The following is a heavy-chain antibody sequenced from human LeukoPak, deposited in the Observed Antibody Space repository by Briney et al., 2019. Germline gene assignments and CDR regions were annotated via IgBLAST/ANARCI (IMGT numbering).Heavy chain of an antibody. CDR2: INSDGSST. V-gene: IGHV3-74*01. J-gene: IGHJ4*02. CDR1: GFTFSSYW. Sequence: GGSLRLSCAASGFTFSSYWMHWVRQAPGKGLVWVSRINSDGSSTSYADSVKGRFTISRDNAKNSLYLQMNSLRAEDTAVYYCARDAYRDRYFDYWGQGTLVTVSS. CDR3: ARDAYRDRYFDY. D-gene: IGHD4-11*01.